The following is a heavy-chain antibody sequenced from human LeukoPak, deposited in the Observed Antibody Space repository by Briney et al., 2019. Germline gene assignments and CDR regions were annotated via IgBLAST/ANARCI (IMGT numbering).Heavy chain of an antibody. CDR3: ARVTDPRTNWFDP. D-gene: IGHD1-7*01. CDR2: ISSSSSYI. Sequence: GGSLRLSCAASGFTFNTYSMNWVRQAPGKGLEWVSSISSSSSYIYYADSVKGRFTISRDNAKNSLYLQMNSLRAEDTAVYYCARVTDPRTNWFDPWGQGTLVTVSS. CDR1: GFTFNTYS. J-gene: IGHJ5*02. V-gene: IGHV3-21*01.